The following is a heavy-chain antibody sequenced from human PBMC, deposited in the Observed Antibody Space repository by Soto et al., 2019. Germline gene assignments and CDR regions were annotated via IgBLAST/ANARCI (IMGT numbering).Heavy chain of an antibody. D-gene: IGHD6-6*01. CDR3: AKIIAARPYYYYGMDV. V-gene: IGHV3-23*01. CDR1: GFTFSSYA. CDR2: ISGSGGST. Sequence: WGSLRLSCAASGFTFSSYAMSWVRQAPGKGLEWVSAISGSGGSTYYADSVKGRFTISRDNSKNTLYLQMNSLRAEDTAVYYCAKIIAARPYYYYGMDVWGQGTTVTVSS. J-gene: IGHJ6*02.